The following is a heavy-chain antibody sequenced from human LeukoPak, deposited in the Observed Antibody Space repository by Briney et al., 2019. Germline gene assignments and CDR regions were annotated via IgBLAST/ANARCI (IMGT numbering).Heavy chain of an antibody. CDR1: GYTFTSYA. J-gene: IGHJ4*02. D-gene: IGHD5-18*01. V-gene: IGHV1-3*02. CDR3: ARVWLQLWFLPLDY. Sequence: ASVKVSCKASGYTFTSYAMHWVRQAPGQRLEWMGWSNAGNGNTKYSQEFQGRVTMTTDTSTSTAYMELRSLRSDDTAVYYCARVWLQLWFLPLDYWGQGTLVTVSS. CDR2: SNAGNGNT.